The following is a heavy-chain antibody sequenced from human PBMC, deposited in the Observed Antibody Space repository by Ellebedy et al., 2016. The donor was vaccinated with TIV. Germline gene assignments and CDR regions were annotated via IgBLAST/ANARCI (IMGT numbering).Heavy chain of an antibody. V-gene: IGHV5-51*01. CDR2: IDPDDSDT. J-gene: IGHJ4*02. Sequence: ETLSLTCAASGYIFTDYWVAWVRQTPGLGLEWMGIIDPDDSDTRYSPSFQGQVTISGDRSSSSTYLQWSSLRASDTAIYYCARLQSSMVGATVPDSWGQGTQVIVSS. CDR1: GYIFTDYW. D-gene: IGHD1-26*01. CDR3: ARLQSSMVGATVPDS.